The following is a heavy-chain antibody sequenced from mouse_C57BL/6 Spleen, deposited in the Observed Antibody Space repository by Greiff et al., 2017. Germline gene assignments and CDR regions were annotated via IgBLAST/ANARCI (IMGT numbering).Heavy chain of an antibody. V-gene: IGHV1-52*01. J-gene: IGHJ1*03. CDR3: ARTGTWYFDV. CDR2: IDPSDSET. Sequence: QVQLQQPGAELVRPGSSVKLSCKASGYTSTSYWMHWVKQRPIQGLEWIGNIDPSDSETHYNQKFKDKATLTVDKSSSTAYMQLSSLTSEDSAVYYCARTGTWYFDVWGTGTTVTVSS. D-gene: IGHD4-1*01. CDR1: GYTSTSYW.